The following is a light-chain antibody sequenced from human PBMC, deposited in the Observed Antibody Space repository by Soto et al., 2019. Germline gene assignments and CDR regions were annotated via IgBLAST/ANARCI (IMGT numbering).Light chain of an antibody. CDR1: SSNIGTND. J-gene: IGLJ3*02. CDR3: AIWDSSLTAVV. CDR2: NTD. Sequence: QSVLMQPSSVSAAPGQRVTISCSGGSSNIGTNDVAWYQQVPGTAPKLLIYNTDRRPSGIPDRFFGSKSGTSATLVIPGLQTGDEADYYCAIWDSSLTAVVFGGGTKLTVL. V-gene: IGLV1-51*01.